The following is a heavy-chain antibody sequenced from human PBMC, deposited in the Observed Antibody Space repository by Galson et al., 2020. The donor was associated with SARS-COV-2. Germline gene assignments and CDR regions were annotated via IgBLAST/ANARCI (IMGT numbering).Heavy chain of an antibody. V-gene: IGHV3-30-3*01. J-gene: IGHJ4*02. D-gene: IGHD1-26*01. CDR2: ISSNGNIQ. CDR3: AKVVVGATSYFDY. Sequence: GGSLRLSCAASGFTFGFSSHAMHWVRQAPGKGLEWVAVISSNGNIQYYADSVKGRFTISRDNSQSTLFLQMNSLRPEDTALYYCAKVVVGATSYFDYWGQGTLVTVSS. CDR1: GFTFGFSSHA.